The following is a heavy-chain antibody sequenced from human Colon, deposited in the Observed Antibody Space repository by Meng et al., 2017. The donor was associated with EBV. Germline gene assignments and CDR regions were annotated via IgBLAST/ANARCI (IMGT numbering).Heavy chain of an antibody. V-gene: IGHV4-4*02. Sequence: QVQLQDTGPGLLEPSGTLSLTCAVSGASISSNNWWSWVRQPPGKGLEWIGEIYHGGNTNYNPSLKSRVTISVDRSNDQFSLSLSSVTAADTAVYYCARGNAYNAPSFDYWGQGTLVTVSS. CDR3: ARGNAYNAPSFDY. D-gene: IGHD5-24*01. J-gene: IGHJ4*02. CDR1: GASISSNNW. CDR2: IYHGGNT.